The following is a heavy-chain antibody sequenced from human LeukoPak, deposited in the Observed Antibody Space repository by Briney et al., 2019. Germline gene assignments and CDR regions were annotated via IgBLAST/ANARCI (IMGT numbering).Heavy chain of an antibody. J-gene: IGHJ4*02. D-gene: IGHD3-16*02. CDR2: ISGSGENT. Sequence: GGSLRLPCAASGFNLNSYWRSWVRQAPGKGLEWVSAISGSGENTNYADSVKGRFTMSRDNSRNMLYLQMNSLRDEDTAKYYCAKTVSGSYSYQGGDYWGKGNLVTVSS. V-gene: IGHV3-23*01. CDR1: GFNLNSYW. CDR3: AKTVSGSYSYQGGDY.